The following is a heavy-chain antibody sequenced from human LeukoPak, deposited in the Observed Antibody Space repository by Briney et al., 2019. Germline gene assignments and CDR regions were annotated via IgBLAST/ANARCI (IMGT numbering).Heavy chain of an antibody. CDR2: TYYRSKWYN. V-gene: IGHV6-1*01. CDR1: GDSVSNSSVA. Sequence: SQTLSLTCDISGDSVSNSSVAWNWIRQSPSRGLEWLGRTYYRSKWYNDYATSVKSRLIINTDTSKNQFSLQLKSVTPDDTGVYYCARESPMDSRLRLWGWFDPWGQGTLVTVSS. CDR3: ARESPMDSRLRLWGWFDP. D-gene: IGHD2-21*02. J-gene: IGHJ5*02.